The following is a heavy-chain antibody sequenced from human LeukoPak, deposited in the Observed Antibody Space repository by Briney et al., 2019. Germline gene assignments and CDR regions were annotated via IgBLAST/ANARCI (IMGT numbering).Heavy chain of an antibody. CDR1: GGSISTYY. D-gene: IGHD5-18*01. CDR3: ARHVRYSYGFGVFDI. V-gene: IGHV4-59*08. CDR2: IYYSGTT. Sequence: SETLSFTCTVSGGSISTYYWSWIRQPPGKGVEWIGYIYYSGTTNYNPSLKSRVTISVDTSKNQFSLKLSSVTAADTAVFYCARHVRYSYGFGVFDIGGQGTMVTVSS. J-gene: IGHJ3*02.